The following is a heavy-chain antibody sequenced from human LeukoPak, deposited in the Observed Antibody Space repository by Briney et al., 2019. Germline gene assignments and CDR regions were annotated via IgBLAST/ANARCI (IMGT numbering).Heavy chain of an antibody. Sequence: PGGSLRLSCAAYGFTVSSSYMSWVRQAPGKGLEWVSVIYSGGSTYYADSVKGRFTISRDNSKNTLSLQMNSLRAEDTAVYYCARRFYAMDVWAQGTTVTVSS. CDR1: GFTVSSSY. J-gene: IGHJ6*02. V-gene: IGHV3-66*01. CDR3: ARRFYAMDV. CDR2: IYSGGST.